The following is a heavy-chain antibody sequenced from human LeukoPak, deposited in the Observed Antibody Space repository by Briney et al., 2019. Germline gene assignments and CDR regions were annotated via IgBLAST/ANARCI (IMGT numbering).Heavy chain of an antibody. V-gene: IGHV3-11*04. D-gene: IGHD6-13*01. J-gene: IGHJ4*02. CDR2: ISSSGNSI. Sequence: GGSLRLSYAASGFTFGDYYMSWIRQAPGKGLEWVSYISSSGNSISYADSVKGRFTISRDNAKNSLFLQMNSLRAEDTAVYYCARDQVSIAGTGIDYWGQGTLVTVSS. CDR3: ARDQVSIAGTGIDY. CDR1: GFTFGDYY.